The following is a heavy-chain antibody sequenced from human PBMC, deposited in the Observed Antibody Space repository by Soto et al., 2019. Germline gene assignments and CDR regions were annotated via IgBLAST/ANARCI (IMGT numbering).Heavy chain of an antibody. CDR3: ARGRGYSGNGLLGGQVSPLTFDY. J-gene: IGHJ4*02. V-gene: IGHV1-46*03. Sequence: ASVKVSCKASGYTFTSYGISWVRQAPGQGLEWMGIINPSGGSTSYAQKFQGRVTMTRDTSTSTVYMELSSLRSEDTAVYYCARGRGYSGNGLLGGQVSPLTFDYWGQGTLVTVSS. D-gene: IGHD5-12*01. CDR2: INPSGGST. CDR1: GYTFTSYG.